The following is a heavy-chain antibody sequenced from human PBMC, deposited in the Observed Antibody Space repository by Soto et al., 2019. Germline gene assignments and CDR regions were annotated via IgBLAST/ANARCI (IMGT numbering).Heavy chain of an antibody. CDR1: GGSISSYY. D-gene: IGHD3-10*01. CDR2: IYYSGST. V-gene: IGHV4-59*01. J-gene: IGHJ3*02. CDR3: ARENESMVRGVIITRAFDI. Sequence: SETLSLTYTVSGGSISSYYWSWIRQPPGKGLEWIGYIYYSGSTNYNPSLKSRVTISVDTSKNQFSLKLSSVTAADTAVYYCARENESMVRGVIITRAFDIWGQGTMVTVSS.